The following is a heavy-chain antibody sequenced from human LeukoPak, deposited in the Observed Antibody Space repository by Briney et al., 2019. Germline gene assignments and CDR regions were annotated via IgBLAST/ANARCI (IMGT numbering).Heavy chain of an antibody. J-gene: IGHJ4*02. CDR3: ARVPYALFGELSSDY. Sequence: GASVKVSCKASGYTFTSYGISWVRQAPGQGLEWMGWISAYNGNTNYAQKLQGRVTMTTDTSTSTAYMELRSLRSDDTAVYYCARVPYALFGELSSDYWGQGTLVTVSS. CDR2: ISAYNGNT. V-gene: IGHV1-18*01. CDR1: GYTFTSYG. D-gene: IGHD3-10*01.